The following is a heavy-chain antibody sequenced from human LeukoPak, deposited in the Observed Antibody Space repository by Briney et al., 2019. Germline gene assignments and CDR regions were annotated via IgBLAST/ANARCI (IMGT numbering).Heavy chain of an antibody. Sequence: ASVKVSCKASGYTFNGHYMHWVRQAPGQGLEWMGLINPSGSSTSYAQKFQGRLSLTRDMSTSTDYMELSSLRSEDTAVYYCARDNSVGDTAWWFDPWGQGTLVTVSS. CDR1: GYTFNGHY. V-gene: IGHV1-46*02. D-gene: IGHD1-26*01. J-gene: IGHJ5*02. CDR3: ARDNSVGDTAWWFDP. CDR2: INPSGSST.